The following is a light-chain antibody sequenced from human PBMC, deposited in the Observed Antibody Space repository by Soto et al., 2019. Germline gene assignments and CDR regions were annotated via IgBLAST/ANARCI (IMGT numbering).Light chain of an antibody. Sequence: DIVMTQSPDSLAVSLGERTTINCKSSQSVLYSSNNKSYLAWYQQKVGQPPKLLIYWASTRESGVPDRFSGSGSGTDFTLTISSLQTEDVAVYYCQQYYSSPFTFGPGTKVDIK. J-gene: IGKJ3*01. CDR1: QSVLYSSNNKSY. V-gene: IGKV4-1*01. CDR2: WAS. CDR3: QQYYSSPFT.